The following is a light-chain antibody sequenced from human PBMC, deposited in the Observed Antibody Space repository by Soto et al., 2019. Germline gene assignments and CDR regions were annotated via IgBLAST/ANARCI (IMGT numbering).Light chain of an antibody. J-gene: IGLJ1*01. Sequence: QSALTQPRSVSGSPGQSVTISCTGSSSDVGGYNYVSWYQQHPGKAPKLIIYDVTKRPSGVPDRFSGSKSGNTASLTISGLQAEDEADYYCYSYAGTYTDVFGTGTKLTVL. CDR3: YSYAGTYTDV. V-gene: IGLV2-11*01. CDR2: DVT. CDR1: SSDVGGYNY.